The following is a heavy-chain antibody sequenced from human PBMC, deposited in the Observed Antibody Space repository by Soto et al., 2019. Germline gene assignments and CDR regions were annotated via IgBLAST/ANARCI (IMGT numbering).Heavy chain of an antibody. CDR2: IYYSGRT. D-gene: IGHD2-8*02. V-gene: IGHV4-59*12. CDR3: ARDKITGLFDY. Sequence: SETLSHTCTVSGGSISSYYWSWVRQPPGKGLEWIGYIYYSGRTSYNPSLKSRVTISVDTSKNQFSLKLSSVTAADTAVYYCARDKITGLFDYWGQGTLVTVSS. CDR1: GGSISSYY. J-gene: IGHJ4*02.